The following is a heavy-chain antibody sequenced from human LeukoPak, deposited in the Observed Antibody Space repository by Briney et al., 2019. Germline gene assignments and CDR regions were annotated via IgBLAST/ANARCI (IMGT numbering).Heavy chain of an antibody. CDR3: ATAELWFGELGGDY. CDR1: GFTFSSYG. Sequence: GGSPRLSCAGSGFTFSSYGMSWVRQAPGKGLEWVSAISGSGGSTYYADSVKGRFTISRDNSKNTLYLQMNSLRAEDTAVYYCATAELWFGELGGDYWGQGTLVTVSS. CDR2: ISGSGGST. V-gene: IGHV3-23*01. D-gene: IGHD3-10*01. J-gene: IGHJ4*02.